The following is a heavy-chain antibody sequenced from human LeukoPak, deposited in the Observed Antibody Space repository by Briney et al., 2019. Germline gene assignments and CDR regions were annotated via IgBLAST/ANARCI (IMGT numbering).Heavy chain of an antibody. CDR2: IYSGGST. CDR1: GFTVSSNY. D-gene: IGHD3-10*01. CDR3: AGIYYGGPTHDAFDI. Sequence: GGSLILSCAASGFTVSSNYMSWVRQAPGKGLEWVSVIYSGGSTYYADSVKGRFTISRDNSKNTLYLQMNSLRAEDTAVYYCAGIYYGGPTHDAFDIRGQGTMVTVSS. V-gene: IGHV3-53*01. J-gene: IGHJ3*02.